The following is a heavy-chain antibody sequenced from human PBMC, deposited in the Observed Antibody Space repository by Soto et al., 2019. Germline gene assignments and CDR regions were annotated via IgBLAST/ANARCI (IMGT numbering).Heavy chain of an antibody. CDR1: GGSISSYY. CDR2: IYYSGST. Sequence: SETLSLTCTVSGGSISSYYWSWIRQPPGKGLEWIGYIYYSGSTNCNPSLKSRVTISVDTSKNQFSLKLSSVTAADTAVYYCARGGAAPPGWFDPWGQGTLVTVSS. J-gene: IGHJ5*02. D-gene: IGHD2-15*01. CDR3: ARGGAAPPGWFDP. V-gene: IGHV4-59*01.